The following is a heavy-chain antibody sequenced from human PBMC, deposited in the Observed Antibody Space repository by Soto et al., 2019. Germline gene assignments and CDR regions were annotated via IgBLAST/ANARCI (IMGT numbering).Heavy chain of an antibody. J-gene: IGHJ6*02. D-gene: IGHD4-17*01. V-gene: IGHV1-69*12. Sequence: QVQLVQSGAEVKKPGSSVKVSCKASGGTLSNYGISWVRQAPGQGLEWMGGIIPVFGTANYAQKFQGRVTRTAXEXTXTXXMDVSSLRSDDTAVYYCARGDATKIVVTTYYGMDVWGQGTTVTVSS. CDR3: ARGDATKIVVTTYYGMDV. CDR2: IIPVFGTA. CDR1: GGTLSNYG.